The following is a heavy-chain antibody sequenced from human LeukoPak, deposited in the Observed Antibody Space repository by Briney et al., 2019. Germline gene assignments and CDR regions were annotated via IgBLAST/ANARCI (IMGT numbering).Heavy chain of an antibody. Sequence: GASVKVSCKASGYTFTSYYMHWVRQAPGQGLEWMGIINPSGGSTSYAQKFQGRVTMTRDTSTSTVYMELSSLRSEDTAVYYCARAPDIVVVPAAKHYMDVWGQGTTVTVSS. CDR1: GYTFTSYY. CDR3: ARAPDIVVVPAAKHYMDV. CDR2: INPSGGST. D-gene: IGHD2-2*01. V-gene: IGHV1-46*01. J-gene: IGHJ6*03.